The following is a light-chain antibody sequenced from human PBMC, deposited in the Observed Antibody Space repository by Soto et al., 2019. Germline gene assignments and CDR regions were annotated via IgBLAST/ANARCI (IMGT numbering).Light chain of an antibody. J-gene: IGKJ1*01. V-gene: IGKV3-20*01. CDR3: QQYVSSPWA. CDR1: QSVSSA. Sequence: ETVMTQSPSTLSVSPGERATLSCRASQSVSSALAWYQQKPVQAPRLLIYGASRRATGIPDRFTGSGSGTDFNLTISRLETEDFAVYYCQQYVSSPWAFGQGTKVDIK. CDR2: GAS.